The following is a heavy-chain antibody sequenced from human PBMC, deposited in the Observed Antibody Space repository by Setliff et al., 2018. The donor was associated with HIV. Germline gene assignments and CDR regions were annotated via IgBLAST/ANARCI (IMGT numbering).Heavy chain of an antibody. CDR2: IIPLFDTS. D-gene: IGHD6-13*01. Sequence: GASVKVSCKASGGTFSTYGLSWVRQAPGQGLEWMGGIIPLFDTSNYAQKFQGRVTITADESTSTAYMELSSLTSEDSAVYYCATHGPYSSSWPYYYYMDVWGRGTTVTVSS. J-gene: IGHJ6*03. CDR3: ATHGPYSSSWPYYYYMDV. CDR1: GGTFSTYG. V-gene: IGHV1-69*13.